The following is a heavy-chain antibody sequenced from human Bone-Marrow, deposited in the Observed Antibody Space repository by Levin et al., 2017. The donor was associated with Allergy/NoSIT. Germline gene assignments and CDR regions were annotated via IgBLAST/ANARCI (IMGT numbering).Heavy chain of an antibody. CDR2: IIPIFGTA. CDR3: ARVEDYGDYYRAFDI. J-gene: IGHJ3*02. Sequence: SVKVSCKASGGTFSSYAISWVRQAPGQGLEWMGGIIPIFGTANYAQKFQGRVTITADESTSTAYMELSSLRSEDTAVYYCARVEDYGDYYRAFDIWGQGTMVTVSS. V-gene: IGHV1-69*13. CDR1: GGTFSSYA. D-gene: IGHD4-17*01.